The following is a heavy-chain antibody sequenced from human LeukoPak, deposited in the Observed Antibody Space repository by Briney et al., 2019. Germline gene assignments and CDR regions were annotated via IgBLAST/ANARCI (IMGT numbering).Heavy chain of an antibody. Sequence: SETLSLTCTVSGGSISSYYWSWFRQPPGKGLEWIGYIYYSGSTNYNPSLKSRVTISVDTSKNQFSLKLSSVTAADTAVYYCARGKDYHDYSYWGQGTLVTVSS. CDR3: ARGKDYHDYSY. V-gene: IGHV4-59*01. J-gene: IGHJ4*02. CDR2: IYYSGST. D-gene: IGHD4-17*01. CDR1: GGSISSYY.